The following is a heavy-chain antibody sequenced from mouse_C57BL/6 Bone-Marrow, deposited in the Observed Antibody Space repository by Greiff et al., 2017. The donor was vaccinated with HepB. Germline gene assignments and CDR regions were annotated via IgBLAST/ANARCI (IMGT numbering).Heavy chain of an antibody. CDR2: ISYDGSN. CDR3: ASQLTGTPWFAY. D-gene: IGHD4-1*01. V-gene: IGHV3-6*01. Sequence: ESGPGLVKPSQSLSLTCSVTGYSITSGYYWNWIRQFPGNKLEWMGYISYDGSNNYNPSLKNRISITRDTSKNQFFLKLNSVTTEDTATYYCASQLTGTPWFAYWGQGTLVTVSA. J-gene: IGHJ3*01. CDR1: GYSITSGYY.